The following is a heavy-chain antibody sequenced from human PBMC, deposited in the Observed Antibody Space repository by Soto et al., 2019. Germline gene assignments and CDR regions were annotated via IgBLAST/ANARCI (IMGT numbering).Heavy chain of an antibody. J-gene: IGHJ6*02. V-gene: IGHV3-30-3*01. D-gene: IGHD6-13*01. CDR2: ISYDGSNK. CDR3: AREGTIAAANYYYYGMDV. Sequence: QVQLVESGGGVVQPGRSLRLSCAASGFTFSSYAMHWVRQAPGKGLEWVAVISYDGSNKYYADSVKGRFTISRDNSKNTXXLQMNSLRAEDTAVYYCAREGTIAAANYYYYGMDVWGQGTTVTVSS. CDR1: GFTFSSYA.